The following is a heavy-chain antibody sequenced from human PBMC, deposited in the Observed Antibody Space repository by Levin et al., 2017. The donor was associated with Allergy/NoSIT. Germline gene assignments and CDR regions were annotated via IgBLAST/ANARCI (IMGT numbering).Heavy chain of an antibody. D-gene: IGHD2-2*01. CDR2: VISDGSDT. J-gene: IGHJ4*02. CDR3: ARGGCSRTSCLDH. V-gene: IGHV3-74*01. Sequence: EASVKVSCVASGFTFSGYYMHWVRQAPGKGLVWVSYVISDGSDTNYADSVKGRFTISRDNAKNTLYLQMNSLSAEDTALYFCARGGCSRTSCLDHWGQGTLVTVSS. CDR1: GFTFSGYY.